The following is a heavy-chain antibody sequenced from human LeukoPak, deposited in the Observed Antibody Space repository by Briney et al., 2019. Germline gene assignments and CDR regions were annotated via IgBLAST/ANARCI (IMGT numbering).Heavy chain of an antibody. V-gene: IGHV1-2*02. CDR3: ARDRGYYDSSGYYPYYFDY. D-gene: IGHD3-22*01. Sequence: GASVKVSCKASGYTFTGYYMHWVRQAPGQGLEWMGWINPNSGGTNYAQKFQGRVTMTRDTSISTAYMELSRLRSEDTAVYYCARDRGYYDSSGYYPYYFDYWGQGTLVTVSS. CDR1: GYTFTGYY. CDR2: INPNSGGT. J-gene: IGHJ4*02.